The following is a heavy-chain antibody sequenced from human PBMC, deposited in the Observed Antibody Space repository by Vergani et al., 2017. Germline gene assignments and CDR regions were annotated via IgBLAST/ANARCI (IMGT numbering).Heavy chain of an antibody. CDR1: GFTSSYYG. D-gene: IGHD1-1*01. Sequence: QVHLVESGGGVVQPGRSLRLSCVVSGFTSSYYGMHWVRQAPGKGLEWVVVISYDGTQKYYADSVKGRFNISRDNSKSTLYLQMNSLRTEDTAVYYCATKSCGTPGCQIGYFREWGQGTLVTVSS. V-gene: IGHV3-30*03. CDR3: ATKSCGTPGCQIGYFRE. CDR2: ISYDGTQK. J-gene: IGHJ1*01.